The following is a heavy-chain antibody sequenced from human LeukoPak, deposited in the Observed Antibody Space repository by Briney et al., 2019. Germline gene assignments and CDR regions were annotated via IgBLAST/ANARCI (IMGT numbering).Heavy chain of an antibody. Sequence: GGSLRLSCAASGFTFSSYAMNWVRQAPGKGLEWVSAISGSGGSTYYADSVKGRFTISRDNSKNTLYLQMNSLRVEDTAVYYCAKDSLVVAAVGRVFDYWGQGTLVTVSS. D-gene: IGHD6-13*01. CDR1: GFTFSSYA. CDR3: AKDSLVVAAVGRVFDY. CDR2: ISGSGGST. J-gene: IGHJ4*02. V-gene: IGHV3-23*01.